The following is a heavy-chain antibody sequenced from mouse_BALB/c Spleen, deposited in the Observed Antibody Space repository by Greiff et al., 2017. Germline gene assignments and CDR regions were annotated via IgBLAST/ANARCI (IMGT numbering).Heavy chain of an antibody. CDR3: AREGKVTGPFAY. CDR1: GFTFSDYY. J-gene: IGHJ3*01. CDR2: ISDGGSYT. D-gene: IGHD2-1*01. Sequence: VESGGGLVKPGGSLKLSCAASGFTFSDYYMYWVRQTPEKRLEWVATISDGGSYTYYPDSVKGRFTISRDNAKNNLYLQMSSLKSEDTAMYYCAREGKVTGPFAYWGQGTLVTVSA. V-gene: IGHV5-4*02.